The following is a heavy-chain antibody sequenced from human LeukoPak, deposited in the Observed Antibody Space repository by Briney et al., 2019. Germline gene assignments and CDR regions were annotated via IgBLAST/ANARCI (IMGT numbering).Heavy chain of an antibody. J-gene: IGHJ4*02. CDR1: GFTFSSYS. D-gene: IGHD6-13*01. Sequence: GGSLRLSCAASGFTFSSYSMNWVRQAPGKGLEWVSSISSSSSYIYYADSVKGRFTISRDNAKNSLYLQMNSLRAEDTAVYYCARLYSSSWYPPDWEDWGQGTLVTVSS. CDR3: ARLYSSSWYPPDWED. V-gene: IGHV3-21*04. CDR2: ISSSSSYI.